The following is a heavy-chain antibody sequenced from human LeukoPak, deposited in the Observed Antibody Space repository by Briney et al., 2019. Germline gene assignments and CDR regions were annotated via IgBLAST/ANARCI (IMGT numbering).Heavy chain of an antibody. CDR1: GFTFSTNA. Sequence: GGSLRLSCLTSGFTFSTNAMHWVRQTPGKGLEWVSGISWNSDNIGYADSVKGRFTISRDNAKNSLYLQMNSLRPEDTALYYCAKDFSTSGSFYDYWGQGTLVTVSS. D-gene: IGHD1-26*01. J-gene: IGHJ4*02. CDR3: AKDFSTSGSFYDY. V-gene: IGHV3-9*01. CDR2: ISWNSDNI.